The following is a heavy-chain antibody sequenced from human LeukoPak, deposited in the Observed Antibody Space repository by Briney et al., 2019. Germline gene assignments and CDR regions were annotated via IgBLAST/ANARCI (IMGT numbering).Heavy chain of an antibody. J-gene: IGHJ4*02. Sequence: PGGSLRLSCAASGFTFSSYAMSWVRQAPGKGLEWVSSISGSGTRTYYADSVKDHFTISRDNAKNTLLLQMNSLRAEDTAVYYCVKDQGNFDYWGRGTLVTVSS. V-gene: IGHV3-23*01. CDR2: ISGSGTRT. CDR3: VKDQGNFDY. CDR1: GFTFSSYA.